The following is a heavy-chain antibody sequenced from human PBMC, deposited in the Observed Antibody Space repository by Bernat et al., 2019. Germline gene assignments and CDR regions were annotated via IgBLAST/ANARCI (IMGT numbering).Heavy chain of an antibody. J-gene: IGHJ6*02. CDR3: ARGRLKLYPYYYYNGMDV. V-gene: IGHV4-34*01. Sequence: QVQLQQWGAGLLKPSETLSLTCGVYGGSLYDYFWTWIRQPPGKGLERIGEINHSGNTNYNPSLKSRVTISTDTSKNQFSLKLSSVTAADTAVYYCARGRLKLYPYYYYNGMDVWGQGTTVTVSS. D-gene: IGHD2/OR15-2a*01. CDR1: GGSLYDYF. CDR2: INHSGNT.